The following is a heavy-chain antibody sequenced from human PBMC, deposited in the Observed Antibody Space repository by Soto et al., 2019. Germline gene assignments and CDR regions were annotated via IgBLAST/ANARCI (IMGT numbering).Heavy chain of an antibody. CDR2: ISLNNGYT. Sequence: ASVKVSCKASSYTFTIYGISWVRQAPGQGLEWMGWISLNNGYTEYAQKFQGRVTITADESTSTAYMELSSLRSEDTAVYYCARDLIAALNYYYYGMDVWGQGTTVTVSS. CDR3: ARDLIAALNYYYYGMDV. J-gene: IGHJ6*02. CDR1: SYTFTIYG. V-gene: IGHV1-18*04. D-gene: IGHD6-6*01.